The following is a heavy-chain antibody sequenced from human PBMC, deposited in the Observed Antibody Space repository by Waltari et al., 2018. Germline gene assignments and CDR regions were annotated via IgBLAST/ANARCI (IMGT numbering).Heavy chain of an antibody. V-gene: IGHV1-8*01. D-gene: IGHD6-13*01. J-gene: IGHJ5*02. Sequence: QVQLVQSGAEVKKPGASVKVSCKASGYTFTSYDINWVRQATGQGVEWMGWMNPNSGNTGYAQKFQDRVIMTTNTSISTAYMELGSLRSEDTAVYYCARGAAAGKGANWFDPWGQGTLVIVSS. CDR2: MNPNSGNT. CDR1: GYTFTSYD. CDR3: ARGAAAGKGANWFDP.